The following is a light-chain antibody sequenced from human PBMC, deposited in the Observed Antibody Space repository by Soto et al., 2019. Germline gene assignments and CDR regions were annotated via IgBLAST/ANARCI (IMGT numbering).Light chain of an antibody. CDR2: GAS. V-gene: IGKV3-20*01. Sequence: EIVLTQSPGTLSLSPGERATLSCRASQSVSSSYLAWYQQKPGQAPRLLIYGASSRAAGIPDRFSGSGSGTAFTLTIIRLEPEDFAVYYCHQYGSSPRTFGQGTKVDIK. CDR3: HQYGSSPRT. J-gene: IGKJ1*01. CDR1: QSVSSSY.